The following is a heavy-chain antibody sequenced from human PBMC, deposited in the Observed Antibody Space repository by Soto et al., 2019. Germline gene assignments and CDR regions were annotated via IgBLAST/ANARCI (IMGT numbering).Heavy chain of an antibody. D-gene: IGHD2-8*01. J-gene: IGHJ6*03. Sequence: GESLKISCKGSGYSFTSYWIGWVRQMPGKGLEWMGIIYPGDSDTRYSPSFQGQVTISADKSISTAYLQWSSLKASDTAMYYCARQPTDCTNGVCYKDAYYMDVWGKGTTVTVSS. V-gene: IGHV5-51*01. CDR2: IYPGDSDT. CDR3: ARQPTDCTNGVCYKDAYYMDV. CDR1: GYSFTSYW.